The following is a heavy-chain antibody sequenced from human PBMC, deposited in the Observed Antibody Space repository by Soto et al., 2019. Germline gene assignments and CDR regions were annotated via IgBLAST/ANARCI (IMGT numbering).Heavy chain of an antibody. Sequence: QVQLVQSGAEVKKPGSSVKVSCKASGGTFSSYTISWVRQAPGQGLEWMGRIIPFLTIANYAQKFQGRVTITADTPASTAYMELSSLRSEDTAVYYGAHEMVFPSGDFDYWGQGTLVTVSS. CDR1: GGTFSSYT. D-gene: IGHD7-27*01. CDR3: AHEMVFPSGDFDY. V-gene: IGHV1-69*02. J-gene: IGHJ4*02. CDR2: IIPFLTIA.